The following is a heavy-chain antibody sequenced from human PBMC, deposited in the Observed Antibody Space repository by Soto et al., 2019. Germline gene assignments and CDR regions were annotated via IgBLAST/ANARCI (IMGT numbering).Heavy chain of an antibody. D-gene: IGHD5-18*01. V-gene: IGHV5-10-1*01. Sequence: GKGLEWMGRIDPSDSYTNYSPSFQCHVTIPAAKSISTAYLQWSSLKGSDNAMYYCARLNVDTADYYYYYGMDVRGQGTTVTVSS. CDR3: ARLNVDTADYYYYYGMDV. CDR2: IDPSDSYT. J-gene: IGHJ6*02.